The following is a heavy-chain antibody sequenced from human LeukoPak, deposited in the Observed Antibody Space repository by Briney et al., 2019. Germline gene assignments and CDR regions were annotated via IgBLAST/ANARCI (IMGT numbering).Heavy chain of an antibody. D-gene: IGHD5-12*01. CDR3: ARDWATPDY. V-gene: IGHV3-48*01. CDR1: GFSFDDYG. CDR2: ISSSSSTI. Sequence: GGSLRLSCAASGFSFDDYGMSWVRQVPGKGLEWVSYISSSSSTIYYADSVKGRFTISRDNAKNSLYLQMNSLRAEDTAVYYCARDWATPDYWGQGTLVTVSS. J-gene: IGHJ4*02.